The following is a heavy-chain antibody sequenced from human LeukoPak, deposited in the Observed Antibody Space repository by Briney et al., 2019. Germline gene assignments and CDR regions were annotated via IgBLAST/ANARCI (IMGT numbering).Heavy chain of an antibody. J-gene: IGHJ4*02. CDR2: ISTSSSDI. CDR3: ARVTTVTHFDY. CDR1: GFTFSSYS. D-gene: IGHD4-17*01. V-gene: IGHV3-21*01. Sequence: PGRSLRLSCAASGFTFSSYSMNWVRRAPGKGLEWVSSISTSSSDIYYADSVKGRFTISRDNAKNSLYLQMNSLRAEDTAVYYCARVTTVTHFDYWGPGTLVTVSS.